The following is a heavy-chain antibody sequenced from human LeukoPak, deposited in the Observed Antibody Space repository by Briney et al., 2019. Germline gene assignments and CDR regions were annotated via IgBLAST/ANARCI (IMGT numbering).Heavy chain of an antibody. Sequence: QSGGSLRLSCAASGFTFSSDWMAWVRQAPGKGLEWVANIKQDGGEKFYLESVKGRFTISRDNSRKSLYLQMNSLKAEDTAVYYCARVSAEWLLSYWGQGTLVTVSS. CDR2: IKQDGGEK. D-gene: IGHD3-3*01. CDR1: GFTFSSDW. J-gene: IGHJ4*02. CDR3: ARVSAEWLLSY. V-gene: IGHV3-7*01.